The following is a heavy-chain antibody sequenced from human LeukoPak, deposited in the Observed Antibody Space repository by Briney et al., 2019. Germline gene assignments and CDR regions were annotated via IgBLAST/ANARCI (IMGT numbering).Heavy chain of an antibody. J-gene: IGHJ4*02. Sequence: ASVNVSCKASGYTFSSYYMHWVRQAPGQGLEWMGIINPSGGGTTYAQKFRGRVTMTRDTSTGTVFMELSSLRSDDTAVYFCARNYYDTAGHFGYWGQGTLVTVSS. D-gene: IGHD3-22*01. CDR3: ARNYYDTAGHFGY. V-gene: IGHV1-46*01. CDR1: GYTFSSYY. CDR2: INPSGGGT.